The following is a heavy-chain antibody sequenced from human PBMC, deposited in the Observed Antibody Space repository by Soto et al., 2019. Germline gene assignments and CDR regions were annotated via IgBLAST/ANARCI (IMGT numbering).Heavy chain of an antibody. CDR1: GGSFSGYY. CDR2: INHSGST. J-gene: IGHJ4*02. V-gene: IGHV4-34*01. CDR3: ARAYGGNVFDY. Sequence: SETLSLTCAVYGGSFSGYYWSWIRQPPGKGLEWIGDINHSGSTNYNPSLKSRVTISVDTSKNQFSLQLSSVTAADTAVYFCARAYGGNVFDYPGQGTLVTLPS. D-gene: IGHD4-17*01.